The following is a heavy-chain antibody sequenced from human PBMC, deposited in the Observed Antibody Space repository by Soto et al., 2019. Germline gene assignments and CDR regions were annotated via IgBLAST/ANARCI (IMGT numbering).Heavy chain of an antibody. CDR2: MNPNSGNT. CDR1: GYTFTSYD. V-gene: IGHV1-8*01. CDR3: ARAHYYDSSGYYPNFDY. J-gene: IGHJ4*02. D-gene: IGHD3-22*01. Sequence: QVQLVQSVAEVKKPGASVKVSCKASGYTFTSYDINWVRQATGQGLEWMGWMNPNSGNTGYAQKFQGRGTMTRNTSISTAYTELRSLRSADTAVYYCARAHYYDSSGYYPNFDYWGQGTLVTFSS.